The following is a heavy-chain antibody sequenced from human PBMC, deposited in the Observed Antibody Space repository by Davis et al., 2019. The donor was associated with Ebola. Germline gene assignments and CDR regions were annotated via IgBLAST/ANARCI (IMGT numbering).Heavy chain of an antibody. Sequence: AASVKVSCKASGGTFSSYAISWVRQAPGQGLEWMGGIIPIFGTANYAQKFQGRVTITADESTSTAYMELSSLRSEDTAVYYCARDGQPLADSSGWSYWGQGTLVTVSS. V-gene: IGHV1-69*13. CDR3: ARDGQPLADSSGWSY. J-gene: IGHJ4*02. CDR1: GGTFSSYA. CDR2: IIPIFGTA. D-gene: IGHD6-19*01.